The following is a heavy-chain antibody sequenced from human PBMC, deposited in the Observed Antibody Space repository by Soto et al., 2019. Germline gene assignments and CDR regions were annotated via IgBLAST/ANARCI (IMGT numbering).Heavy chain of an antibody. V-gene: IGHV1-18*01. Sequence: ASVKGSCKTSGYSYSNYGIAWVRQAPGQPLEWLGWISLYSDGTNYAQKFQGRVSMTTDTSTTTASMELRSLRSDDTAVYYCARVVPGAEAWFGPWGQGTLVTVSS. D-gene: IGHD2-2*01. J-gene: IGHJ5*02. CDR2: ISLYSDGT. CDR3: ARVVPGAEAWFGP. CDR1: GYSYSNYG.